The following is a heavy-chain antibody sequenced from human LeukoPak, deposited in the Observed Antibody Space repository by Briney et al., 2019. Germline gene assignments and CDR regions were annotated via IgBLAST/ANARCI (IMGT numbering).Heavy chain of an antibody. CDR3: ARDRSSGYYGSFDY. D-gene: IGHD3-10*01. J-gene: IGHJ4*02. Sequence: PGGSLRISCAASGFTFSSYSMNWVRQAPGKGLEWVSYISSSSSAIYYADSVKGRFTISRDNAKNSLYLQMNSLRAEDTAVYYCARDRSSGYYGSFDYWGQGTLVTVSS. CDR2: ISSSSSAI. V-gene: IGHV3-48*01. CDR1: GFTFSSYS.